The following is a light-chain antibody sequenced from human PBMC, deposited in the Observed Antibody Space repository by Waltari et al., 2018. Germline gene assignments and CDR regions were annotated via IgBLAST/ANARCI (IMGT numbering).Light chain of an antibody. CDR3: LQDYDYPLT. Sequence: AIQMTQSPSPLSASVGDRVTITCRSSQGIRNHLGWYQQKPGKVPKLLIYPPSTLQSAVPSRFSGSGSGTDFTLTISSLQPEDFVSYYCLQDYDYPLTFGGGTKVEI. CDR2: PPS. V-gene: IGKV1-6*01. J-gene: IGKJ4*01. CDR1: QGIRNH.